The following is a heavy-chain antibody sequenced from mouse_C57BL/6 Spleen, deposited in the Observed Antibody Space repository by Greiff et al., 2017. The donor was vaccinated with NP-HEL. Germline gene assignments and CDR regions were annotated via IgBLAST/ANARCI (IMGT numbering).Heavy chain of an antibody. V-gene: IGHV14-2*01. CDR1: GFNIKDYY. CDR3: ASPFYGNYGY. D-gene: IGHD2-10*01. CDR2: IDPEDGET. J-gene: IGHJ2*01. Sequence: EVQGVESGAELVKPGASVKLSCTASGFNIKDYYMHWVKQRTEQGLEWIGRIDPEDGETKYAPKFQGKATITADPSSNTAYLQLRSLTSDDTSVYYCASPFYGNYGYWGQGTTLTVSS.